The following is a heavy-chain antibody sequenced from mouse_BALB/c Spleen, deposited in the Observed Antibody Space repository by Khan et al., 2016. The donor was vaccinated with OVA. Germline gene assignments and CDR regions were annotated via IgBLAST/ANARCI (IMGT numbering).Heavy chain of an antibody. CDR2: ISYSGST. J-gene: IGHJ2*01. V-gene: IGHV3-2*02. Sequence: EVKLEESGPGLVKPSQSRSLTCTVTGYSITSGYGWNWIRQFPGNKLEWMGYISYSGSTNYNPSLKSRISITRDTSKNQFFLQLNSVTTEDTATYYCARTARIKYWGQGTTLTVSS. CDR1: GYSITSGYG. CDR3: ARTARIKY. D-gene: IGHD1-2*01.